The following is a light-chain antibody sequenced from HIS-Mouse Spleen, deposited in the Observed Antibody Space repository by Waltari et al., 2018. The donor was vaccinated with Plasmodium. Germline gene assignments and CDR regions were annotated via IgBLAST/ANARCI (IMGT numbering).Light chain of an antibody. J-gene: IGLJ1*01. CDR2: CVS. CDR3: CSYAGSYTYV. CDR1: SSDVGGYNY. V-gene: IGLV2-11*01. Sequence: QSALTQPRSVSGSPGQSVTISCTGTSSDVGGYNYVSWYQQHTGKAPKLRIFCVSKRPSGFPDRFSGSKSGNTASLTISGLQAEDEADYYCCSYAGSYTYVFGTGAKVTVL.